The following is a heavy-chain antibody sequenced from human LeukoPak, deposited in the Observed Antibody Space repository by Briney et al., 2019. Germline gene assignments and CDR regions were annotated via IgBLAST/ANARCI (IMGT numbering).Heavy chain of an antibody. J-gene: IGHJ4*02. Sequence: PGRSLRLSCAASGFIFSSYTMHWVRQAPGKGLEWVAVISYDENNKYYADSVQGRFTISRDNSKSTLSLQMNSLRAGDTGVYYCARDDRWGQGTLVTVSS. V-gene: IGHV3-30*04. CDR3: ARDDR. CDR2: ISYDENNK. CDR1: GFIFSSYT.